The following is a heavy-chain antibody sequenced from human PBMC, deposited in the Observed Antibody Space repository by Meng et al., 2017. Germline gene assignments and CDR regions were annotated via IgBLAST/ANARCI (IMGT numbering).Heavy chain of an antibody. D-gene: IGHD2-2*02. V-gene: IGHV4-34*01. CDR2: INHSGST. CDR3: ARGVQCSTSCYIDY. Sequence: QVQLQQWGAGLFKPSEPLSLTCAVYGGSFSGYYWSWIRQPPGKGLEWIGEINHSGSTNYNPSLKSRVTISVDTSKNQFSLKLSSVTAADTAVYYCARGVQCSTSCYIDYWGQGTLVTVSS. J-gene: IGHJ4*02. CDR1: GGSFSGYY.